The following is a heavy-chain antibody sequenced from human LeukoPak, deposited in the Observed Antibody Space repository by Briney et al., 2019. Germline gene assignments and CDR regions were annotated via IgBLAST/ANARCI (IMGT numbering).Heavy chain of an antibody. V-gene: IGHV1-46*01. CDR2: IKPSGGST. J-gene: IGHJ4*02. Sequence: ASVKVSCXASGYTFTSYYMHWVRLAPGQGLEWMGIIKPSGGSTSYAQKFQGRVTMTRDTSTSTVYMELSSLRSEDTAVYYCARSPPITMIVVVKIDYWGQGTLVTVSS. D-gene: IGHD3-22*01. CDR3: ARSPPITMIVVVKIDY. CDR1: GYTFTSYY.